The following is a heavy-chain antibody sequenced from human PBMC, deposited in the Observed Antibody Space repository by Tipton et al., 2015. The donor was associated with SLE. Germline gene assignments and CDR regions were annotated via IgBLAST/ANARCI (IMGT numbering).Heavy chain of an antibody. Sequence: TLSLTCTVSGGSISSHYWSWIRQPPGKGLEWIGYIYYSGSTNYNPSLKSRVTISVDTSKNQFSLKLNSVTPEDTAVYYCARGGYSYGPRGPFDIWGQGTMVTVSS. V-gene: IGHV4-59*11. CDR1: GGSISSHY. CDR3: ARGGYSYGPRGPFDI. D-gene: IGHD5-18*01. CDR2: IYYSGST. J-gene: IGHJ3*02.